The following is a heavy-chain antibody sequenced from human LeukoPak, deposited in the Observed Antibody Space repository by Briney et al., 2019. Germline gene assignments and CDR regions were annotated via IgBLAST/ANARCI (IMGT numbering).Heavy chain of an antibody. J-gene: IGHJ3*02. D-gene: IGHD3-22*01. Sequence: ASETLSLTGAGYGGSFSGYYWSWIRHPPGKGLEGIVEINHSGSTNYNPSIKSRVTISVDMYKNKFSPKLSSVTAADTAVYYCARGPRGYYPKAAFDIWGKGTMVTVSS. CDR3: ARGPRGYYPKAAFDI. V-gene: IGHV4-34*01. CDR1: GGSFSGYY. CDR2: INHSGST.